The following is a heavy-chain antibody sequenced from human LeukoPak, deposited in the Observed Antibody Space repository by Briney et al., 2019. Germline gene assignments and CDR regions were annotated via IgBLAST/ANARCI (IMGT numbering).Heavy chain of an antibody. J-gene: IGHJ5*02. Sequence: GGSLRLSCAASGFTFSSYSMNWVRQAPGKGLEWVSGINWNGGSTGYADFVKGRFTISRDNAKNSLYLQMNSLRAEDTALYYCARTGSSSGGNWFDPWGQGTLVTVSS. CDR1: GFTFSSYS. V-gene: IGHV3-20*04. CDR3: ARTGSSSGGNWFDP. D-gene: IGHD6-6*01. CDR2: INWNGGST.